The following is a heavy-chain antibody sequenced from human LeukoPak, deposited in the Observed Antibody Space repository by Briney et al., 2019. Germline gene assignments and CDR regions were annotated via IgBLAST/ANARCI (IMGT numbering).Heavy chain of an antibody. CDR2: ISGSGGST. J-gene: IGHJ4*02. D-gene: IGHD1-26*01. CDR3: AKANTWELQLD. CDR1: GFTFSSYA. V-gene: IGHV3-23*01. Sequence: GGSLRLSCAASGFTFSSYAMSWVRQAPGKGLEWVSAISGSGGSTYYADSVKGRFTISRDNSKNTLYPQMNSLRAEDTAVYYCAKANTWELQLDWGQGTLVTVSS.